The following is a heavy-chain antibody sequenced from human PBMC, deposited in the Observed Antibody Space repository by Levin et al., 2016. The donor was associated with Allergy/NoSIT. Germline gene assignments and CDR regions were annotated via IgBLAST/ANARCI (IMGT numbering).Heavy chain of an antibody. CDR3: AKQKDNYGDSSEDY. Sequence: GESLKISCAGSGFTFSSYAMTWVRQAPGKGLEWVSAISGSGGTKFYADSVKGRFTISRDKSNNTVYLQMNSLRAEDTAVYYCAKQKDNYGDSSEDYWGQGTLVSVSS. CDR1: GFTFSSYA. D-gene: IGHD3-22*01. CDR2: ISGSGGTK. J-gene: IGHJ4*02. V-gene: IGHV3-23*01.